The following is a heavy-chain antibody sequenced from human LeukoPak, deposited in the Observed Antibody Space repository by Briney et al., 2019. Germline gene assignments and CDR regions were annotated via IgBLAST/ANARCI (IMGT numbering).Heavy chain of an antibody. CDR1: GGSFNGYY. CDR2: INHSGST. D-gene: IGHD2-15*01. CDR3: ARGRGDCSGGSCYSGYFDY. V-gene: IGHV4-34*01. Sequence: SETPSLTCAVYGGSFNGYYWNWIRQPPGKGLEWIGEINHSGSTNYNPSLKSRVTISVDTSKNQFSLKLSSVTAADTAVYYCARGRGDCSGGSCYSGYFDYWGQGTLVTVSS. J-gene: IGHJ4*02.